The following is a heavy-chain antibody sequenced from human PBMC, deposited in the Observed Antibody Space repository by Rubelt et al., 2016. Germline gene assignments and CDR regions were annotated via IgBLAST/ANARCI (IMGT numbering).Heavy chain of an antibody. CDR1: GYTFTGYY. CDR3: ARPHTRGYSYGSHY. Sequence: GAEVKKPGASVKVSCKASGYTFTGYYMHWVRQAPGQGLEWMGWINPNSGGTNYAQKFQGRVTMTRDTSISTAYMELSRLRSDDTAVYYCARPHTRGYSYGSHYWGQGTLVTVSS. D-gene: IGHD5-18*01. CDR2: INPNSGGT. V-gene: IGHV1-2*02. J-gene: IGHJ4*02.